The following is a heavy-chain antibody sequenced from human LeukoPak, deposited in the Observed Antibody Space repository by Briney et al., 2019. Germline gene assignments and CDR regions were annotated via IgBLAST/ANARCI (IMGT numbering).Heavy chain of an antibody. D-gene: IGHD6-13*01. Sequence: GASVKVSCKTSGYSENFYGITWVRQVAGQGLEWMGWISAQHGQTEYAPNSQDRVTMTTDTSTSTAYMELRSLRSDDTAVYYCARDVQYSSSWPDYWGQGTLVTVSS. J-gene: IGHJ4*02. CDR1: GYSENFYG. V-gene: IGHV1-18*01. CDR2: ISAQHGQT. CDR3: ARDVQYSSSWPDY.